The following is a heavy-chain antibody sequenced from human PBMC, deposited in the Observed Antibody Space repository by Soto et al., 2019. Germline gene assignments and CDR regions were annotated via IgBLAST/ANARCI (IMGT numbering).Heavy chain of an antibody. CDR1: GGSISGGGYS. CDR2: IYHSGST. D-gene: IGHD6-19*01. Sequence: PSETLSLTCAVSGGSISGGGYSWSWIRQPPGKGLEWIGYIYHSGSTYYNPSLKSRVTISVDRSKNQFSLKLSSVTAADTAVYYCARGYSSGWAHFDYWGQGTLVTVSS. V-gene: IGHV4-30-2*01. CDR3: ARGYSSGWAHFDY. J-gene: IGHJ4*02.